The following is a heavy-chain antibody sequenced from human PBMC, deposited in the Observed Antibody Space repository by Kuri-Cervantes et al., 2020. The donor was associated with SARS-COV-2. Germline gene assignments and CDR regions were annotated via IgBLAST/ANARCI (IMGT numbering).Heavy chain of an antibody. CDR2: IYHSGST. CDR3: ARQLRLYSMDV. V-gene: IGHV4-39*01. J-gene: IGHJ6*03. Sequence: SETLSLTCTVSGGSISSDSFFWVWIRQPPGKGLEWIGSIYHSGSTYYNPSLKSRVTISVDTSKNQFSLKLSSVTAADTAVYYCARQLRLYSMDVWGKGTTVTVSS. CDR1: GGSISSDSFF. D-gene: IGHD5-12*01.